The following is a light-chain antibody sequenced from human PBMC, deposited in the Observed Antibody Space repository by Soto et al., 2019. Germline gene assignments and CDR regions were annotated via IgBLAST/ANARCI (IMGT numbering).Light chain of an antibody. Sequence: EIVMTQSPATLSVSPGERVTLSCRASQSVKTNLAWYQQRPGQAPRLLVYGASTRAPGIPARFYGSGFGTDFTLTISSLQSEDFAVYYCQQYVNLLVTFGGGTKME. CDR2: GAS. CDR1: QSVKTN. V-gene: IGKV3-15*01. CDR3: QQYVNLLVT. J-gene: IGKJ4*01.